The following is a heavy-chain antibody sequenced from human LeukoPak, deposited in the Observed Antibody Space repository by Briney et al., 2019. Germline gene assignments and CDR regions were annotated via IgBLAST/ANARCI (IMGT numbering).Heavy chain of an antibody. Sequence: ASVKVSCKASGYTFTSYAMNWVRQAPGQGLEWMGWINPNTGNPTYAQAFTGRFVFSLDTSVSTAYLQISSLNAEETAVYYCAKACQPLGGLSFPDYWGQGTLVTVSS. J-gene: IGHJ4*02. CDR2: INPNTGNP. CDR1: GYTFTSYA. CDR3: AKACQPLGGLSFPDY. V-gene: IGHV7-4-1*02. D-gene: IGHD3-16*02.